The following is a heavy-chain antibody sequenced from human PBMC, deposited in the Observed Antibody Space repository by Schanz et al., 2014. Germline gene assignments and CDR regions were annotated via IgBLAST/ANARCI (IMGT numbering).Heavy chain of an antibody. V-gene: IGHV3-23*01. CDR2: ISGSGTTT. CDR1: GFTFNIYA. Sequence: EAQLLDSGGGLAQPGGSLRLSCAASGFTFNIYAMSWVRQAPGKGLEWVAGISGSGTTTYYAASVKGRFTISRDNSKNTLYLEMNSLRVEDTALYYCAKDRSWDYDSSGYFDYWGQGTLVTVSS. J-gene: IGHJ4*02. D-gene: IGHD3-22*01. CDR3: AKDRSWDYDSSGYFDY.